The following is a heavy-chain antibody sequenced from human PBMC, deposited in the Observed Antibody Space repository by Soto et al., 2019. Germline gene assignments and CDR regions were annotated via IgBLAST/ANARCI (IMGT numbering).Heavy chain of an antibody. D-gene: IGHD2-2*01. CDR3: AKADTPAGPPFDY. CDR1: GFTFSSYG. CDR2: ISYDGSNK. J-gene: IGHJ4*02. Sequence: QVQLVESGGGVVQPGRSLRLSCAASGFTFSSYGMHWVRQAPGKGLEWEAVISYDGSNKYYADSVKGRFTISRDNSKNTRYLQMNSLGAEDTAVYYCAKADTPAGPPFDYWGQGTLVTVSS. V-gene: IGHV3-30*18.